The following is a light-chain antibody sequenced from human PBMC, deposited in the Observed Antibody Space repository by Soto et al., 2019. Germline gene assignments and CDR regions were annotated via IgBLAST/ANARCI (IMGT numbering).Light chain of an antibody. J-gene: IGKJ1*01. Sequence: TVLAQSPDTLSLSPGERATLSCRASHSVNNRYLAWYQHKPGQAPRLLVYGSSSRASGIPDRFRGSGSGTEFTLTISRVEPEDFAVYYCQEYGLPRTFGQGTKVQRK. CDR3: QEYGLPRT. CDR1: HSVNNRY. V-gene: IGKV3-20*01. CDR2: GSS.